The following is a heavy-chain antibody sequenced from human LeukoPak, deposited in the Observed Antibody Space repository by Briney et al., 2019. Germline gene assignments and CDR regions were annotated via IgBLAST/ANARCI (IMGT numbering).Heavy chain of an antibody. Sequence: SVKVSCKASGGTFSSYAISWVRQAPGQGLEWMGGIIPIFGTANYAQKFQGRVTITADESTSTAYMELSSLRSEDTAVYYCARATGSGPDFDWLLYLPAYFDYWGQGTLVTVSS. CDR2: IIPIFGTA. V-gene: IGHV1-69*13. J-gene: IGHJ4*02. D-gene: IGHD3-9*01. CDR3: ARATGSGPDFDWLLYLPAYFDY. CDR1: GGTFSSYA.